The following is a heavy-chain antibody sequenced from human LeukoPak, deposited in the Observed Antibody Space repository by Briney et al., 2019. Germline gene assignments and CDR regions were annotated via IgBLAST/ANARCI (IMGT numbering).Heavy chain of an antibody. CDR3: ARDPSSWYYYYMDV. CDR2: ISSSSSTV. Sequence: GGSLRLSCAASGFTFSSYSMNWVRQAPGKGLEWVSYISSSSSTVYYADSVKGRFTISRDNAKNSLYLQMNSLRAEDTAVYYCARDPSSWYYYYMDVWGKGTTVTVSS. J-gene: IGHJ6*03. D-gene: IGHD6-13*01. V-gene: IGHV3-48*01. CDR1: GFTFSSYS.